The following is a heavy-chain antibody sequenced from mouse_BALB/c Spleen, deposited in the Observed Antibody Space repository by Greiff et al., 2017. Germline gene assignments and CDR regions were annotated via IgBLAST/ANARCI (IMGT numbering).Heavy chain of an antibody. J-gene: IGHJ4*01. CDR3: AKPGGHYAMDY. Sequence: VQLVESGPGLVAPSQSLSITCTVSGFSLTNSGVHWVRQSPGKGLEWLGVIWGDGSTNYNSAFKSRLSISKDNSKSQVFLKMNSLQTDDTARYYCAKPGGHYAMDYWGQGTSVTVSS. CDR2: IWGDGST. V-gene: IGHV2-6-6*01. CDR1: GFSLTNSG.